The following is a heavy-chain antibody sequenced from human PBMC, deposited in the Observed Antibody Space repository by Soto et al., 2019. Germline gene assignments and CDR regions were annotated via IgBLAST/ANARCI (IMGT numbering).Heavy chain of an antibody. Sequence: QITLKESGPTLVKPTQTLTLTCTFSGFSLSTSGVGVGWIRQPPGKALEWLALIYWNDDKRYSPSLKSRLTITKDTPKNQVVLTMTNMDPVDTATYYCATYGSGSYRLNWFDPWGQGTLVTVSS. J-gene: IGHJ5*02. CDR2: IYWNDDK. CDR1: GFSLSTSGVG. V-gene: IGHV2-5*01. CDR3: ATYGSGSYRLNWFDP. D-gene: IGHD3-10*01.